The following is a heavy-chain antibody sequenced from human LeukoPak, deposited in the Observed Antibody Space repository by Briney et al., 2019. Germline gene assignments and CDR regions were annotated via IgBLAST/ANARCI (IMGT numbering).Heavy chain of an antibody. J-gene: IGHJ4*02. V-gene: IGHV4-59*08. CDR2: IYYSGST. CDR3: ARHRDYYDSSGFDY. D-gene: IGHD3-22*01. Sequence: SETLSLTCTVSGGSISSYYWSWIRQPPGKGLEWIGYIYYSGSTNYNPSLKSRVTISVDTSKNQFSLKLSSVTAADTAVYYCARHRDYYDSSGFDYWGQGTLVTVSS. CDR1: GGSISSYY.